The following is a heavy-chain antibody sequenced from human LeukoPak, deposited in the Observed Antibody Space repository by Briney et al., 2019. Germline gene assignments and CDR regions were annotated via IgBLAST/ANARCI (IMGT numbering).Heavy chain of an antibody. D-gene: IGHD6-13*01. CDR1: GYTFTSYY. CDR2: INPSGGTT. J-gene: IGHJ4*02. CDR3: ARARVAAAGTEGCDY. Sequence: ASVMVSCKASGYTFTSYYVHWVRQAPGQGLEWMGIINPSGGTTSYAQKFQGRVTMTRDTSTGTVYMELSSLRSEDTAIYYCARARVAAAGTEGCDYWGQGTLVIVSS. V-gene: IGHV1-46*01.